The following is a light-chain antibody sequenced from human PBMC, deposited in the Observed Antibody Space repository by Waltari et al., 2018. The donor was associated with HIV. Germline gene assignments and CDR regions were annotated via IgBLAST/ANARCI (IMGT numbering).Light chain of an antibody. V-gene: IGLV3-1*01. Sequence: SYELTQPPSVSVSPGQTASIPCSGDKLGDKYACWYPQKPGQSPVLVIYQDSKRPSGIPERFSGYNSGNTATLTISGTQAMDEADYYCQAWDSSTVVFGGGTKLTVL. CDR1: KLGDKY. CDR3: QAWDSSTVV. CDR2: QDS. J-gene: IGLJ2*01.